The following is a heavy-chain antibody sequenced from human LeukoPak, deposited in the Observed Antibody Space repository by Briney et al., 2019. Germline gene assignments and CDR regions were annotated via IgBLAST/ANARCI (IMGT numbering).Heavy chain of an antibody. CDR1: GFTFSSYG. CDR3: AAGLEMGY. CDR2: IRSGGDSI. V-gene: IGHV3-48*02. Sequence: GGSPRLSCVASGFTFSSYGMSWVRQAPGKGLEWVSYIRSGGDSIYYADSVKGRFTTSRDNAKTSLYLQMSSLRDEDTAVYYCAAGLEMGYWGQGTLVTVSS. J-gene: IGHJ4*02. D-gene: IGHD3-3*01.